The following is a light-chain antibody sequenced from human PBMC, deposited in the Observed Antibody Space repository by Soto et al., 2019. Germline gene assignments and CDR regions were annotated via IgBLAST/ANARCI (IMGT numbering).Light chain of an antibody. Sequence: EIVMTQSPATQSVSPGERATLSCRASQSVSSNLAWYQQKPGQAPRLLIYGASTSATGIPARFSGSGSGTEFTLTISRLQSEDFAVSYCQQYNNWPTYTVGQGTKLEIK. V-gene: IGKV3-15*01. CDR2: GAS. CDR3: QQYNNWPTYT. CDR1: QSVSSN. J-gene: IGKJ2*01.